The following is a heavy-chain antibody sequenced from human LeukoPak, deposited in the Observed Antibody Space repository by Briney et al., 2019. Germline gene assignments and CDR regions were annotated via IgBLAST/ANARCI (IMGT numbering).Heavy chain of an antibody. Sequence: GGSLRLSCAASGFTFSDYYMSWIRQAPGKGLEWVSYISSSGSTIYYADSVKGRFTISRDNAKNSLYLQMNSLRAEDTAVYYCARDRRSSSYYYYYGMDVWGQGTTFTVSS. CDR2: ISSSGSTI. CDR1: GFTFSDYY. J-gene: IGHJ6*02. D-gene: IGHD6-13*01. V-gene: IGHV3-11*01. CDR3: ARDRRSSSYYYYYGMDV.